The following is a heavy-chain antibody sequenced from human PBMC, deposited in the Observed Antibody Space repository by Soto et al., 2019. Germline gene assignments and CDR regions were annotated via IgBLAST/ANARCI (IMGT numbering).Heavy chain of an antibody. J-gene: IGHJ6*02. CDR1: GGTFSSYA. V-gene: IGHV1-69*06. CDR3: ARETYSGYRFETAGYYYGMDV. D-gene: IGHD5-12*01. CDR2: IIPIFGTA. Sequence: SVKVSCKASGGTFSSYAISWVRRPPGQGLEGLGGIIPIFGTANYAQKFQGRVTITADKSTSTAYMELSSLRSEDTAVYYCARETYSGYRFETAGYYYGMDVWGQGTTVTVSS.